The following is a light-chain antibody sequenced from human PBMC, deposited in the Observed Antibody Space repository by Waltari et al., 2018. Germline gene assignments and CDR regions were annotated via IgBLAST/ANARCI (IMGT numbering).Light chain of an antibody. Sequence: QPVLTQPPSVSGAPGQRITISCTGNSPNIGAGFDVHWFQQLPGTAPKLLIYDNIHRPSGVPYRFSGSKSDTSASLVITGLQAEDEAYYYCQSYDTNWGVFGGGTKLTVL. V-gene: IGLV1-40*01. J-gene: IGLJ2*01. CDR3: QSYDTNWGV. CDR1: SPNIGAGFD. CDR2: DNI.